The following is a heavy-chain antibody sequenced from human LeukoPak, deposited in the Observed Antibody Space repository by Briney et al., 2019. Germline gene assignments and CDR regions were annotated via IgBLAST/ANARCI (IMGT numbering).Heavy chain of an antibody. V-gene: IGHV4-39*01. J-gene: IGHJ6*02. D-gene: IGHD2-15*01. CDR3: ARATVVALAGYYYYYGMDV. CDR2: IYYSGST. CDR1: GGSFSSSSFY. Sequence: SETLSLTCTVSGGSFSSSSFYWGWIRQPPGQGLEWIGSIYYSGSTYYNPSLKSRVTMSVDTAKTQSSLKVSSVTAADTAVYYCARATVVALAGYYYYYGMDVWGQGTAVTVSS.